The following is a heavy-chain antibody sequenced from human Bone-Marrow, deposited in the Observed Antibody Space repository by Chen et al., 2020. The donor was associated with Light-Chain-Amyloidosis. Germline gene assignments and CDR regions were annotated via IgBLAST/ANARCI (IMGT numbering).Heavy chain of an antibody. Sequence: EVQLEQSGPEVKKPGESLKISCKGSGYTFPNYWIGWVRQMPGKGLEWMGVIYPDDSDAIYRPSFEGQVASSADKSITTAYLQWRSLKASDTAMYYCARRRDGYNFDYWGQGTLVTVSS. J-gene: IGHJ4*02. CDR3: ARRRDGYNFDY. D-gene: IGHD5-12*01. CDR2: IYPDDSDA. CDR1: GYTFPNYW. V-gene: IGHV5-51*01.